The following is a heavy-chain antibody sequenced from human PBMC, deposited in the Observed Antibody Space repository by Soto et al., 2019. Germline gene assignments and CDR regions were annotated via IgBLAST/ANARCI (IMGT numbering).Heavy chain of an antibody. Sequence: SVKVSCKASGGSFTYTLSWVRQAPGQGLEWMGSITPIYPTTNYAEKFQGRLTVTADGSTNTAYMELNSLTSEDTAVYYCARIPRYSFPTSDDLDSWGQGTLVTVSS. CDR2: ITPIYPTT. D-gene: IGHD5-18*01. J-gene: IGHJ4*02. V-gene: IGHV1-69*13. CDR1: GGSFTYT. CDR3: ARIPRYSFPTSDDLDS.